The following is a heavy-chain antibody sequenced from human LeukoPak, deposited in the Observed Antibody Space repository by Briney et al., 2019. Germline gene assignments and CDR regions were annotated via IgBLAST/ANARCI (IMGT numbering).Heavy chain of an antibody. CDR1: GDSISTSSSY. Sequence: SETLSLTCSVSGDSISTSSSYWGWIRQPPGKGLEWIGSIYYSGSTYYNTSLKSRVTISVDTSKNQFSLKLSSVTAADTAVYYCARETRQTYYYYYYMDVWGKGTTVTVSS. J-gene: IGHJ6*03. V-gene: IGHV4-39*02. CDR2: IYYSGST. CDR3: ARETRQTYYYYYYMDV.